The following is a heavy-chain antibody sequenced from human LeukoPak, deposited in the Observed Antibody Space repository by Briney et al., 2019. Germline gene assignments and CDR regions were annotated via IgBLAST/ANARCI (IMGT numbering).Heavy chain of an antibody. CDR1: GGSTTNNY. J-gene: IGHJ4*02. V-gene: IGHV4-59*01. Sequence: PSETLSLTCTVSGGSTTNNYWTWVRQPPGNRLEWIGNVYYSGGSHYNPSLKSRVTISLDTSKNQISLRLNFVTPADTAVYFCAKGSGWLPEYWGQGILVTVSS. CDR3: AKGSGWLPEY. D-gene: IGHD6-19*01. CDR2: VYYSGGS.